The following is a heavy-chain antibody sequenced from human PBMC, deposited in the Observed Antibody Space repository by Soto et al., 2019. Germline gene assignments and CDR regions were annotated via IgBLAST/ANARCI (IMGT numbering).Heavy chain of an antibody. CDR2: ISRFRDRI. D-gene: IGHD3-10*01. J-gene: IGHJ4*02. CDR3: GRVGAYFGGFDYFEH. Sequence: LRLYCAASGFSFSLYTMNWVRQAPGGGMDWVSSISRFRDRIYYGDSVAGRFTISRDNAANSLYLQMNSLRPEDTAVYSCGRVGAYFGGFDYFEHWGQGTPATVS. V-gene: IGHV3-21*06. CDR1: GFSFSLYT.